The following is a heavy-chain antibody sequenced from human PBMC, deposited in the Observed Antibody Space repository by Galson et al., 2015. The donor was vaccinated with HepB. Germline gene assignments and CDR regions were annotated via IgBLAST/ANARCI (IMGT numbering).Heavy chain of an antibody. V-gene: IGHV3-30*18. CDR1: GFTFSSYG. CDR2: ISYDGSNK. D-gene: IGHD2-8*01. CDR3: AKAQRRFVLMVYAGDY. J-gene: IGHJ4*02. Sequence: SLRLSCAASGFTFSSYGMHWVRQAPGKGLEWVAVISYDGSNKYYADSVKGRFTISRDNSKNTLYLQMNSLRAEDTAVYYCAKAQRRFVLMVYAGDYWGQGTLVTVSS.